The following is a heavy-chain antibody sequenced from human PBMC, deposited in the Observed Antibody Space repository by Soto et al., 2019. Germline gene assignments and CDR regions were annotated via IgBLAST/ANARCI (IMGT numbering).Heavy chain of an antibody. Sequence: GGSLRLSCAASGFKFSNYAMSWVRQAPGKGLEWVSLISATGGGTYYADSVKGRFTISRDNSHNTLYLQVHSLTAEDTAVYYCAKDRRAGGNSAFYFDLWGQGAQVTVSS. CDR3: AKDRRAGGNSAFYFDL. CDR1: GFKFSNYA. CDR2: ISATGGGT. V-gene: IGHV3-23*01. D-gene: IGHD3-16*01. J-gene: IGHJ5*02.